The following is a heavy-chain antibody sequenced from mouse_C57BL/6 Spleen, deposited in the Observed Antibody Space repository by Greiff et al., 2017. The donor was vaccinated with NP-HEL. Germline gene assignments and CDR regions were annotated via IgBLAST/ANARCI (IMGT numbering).Heavy chain of an antibody. CDR3: ARYDYGQAWFAY. CDR1: GYTFTSYW. CDR2: INPSNGGT. Sequence: QVQLQQSGTELVKPGASVKLSCKASGYTFTSYWMHWVKQRPGQGLEWIGNINPSNGGTNYNEKFKSKATLTVDKSSSTAYMQLSSLTSEDSAVYYCARYDYGQAWFAYWGQGTLVTVSA. V-gene: IGHV1-53*01. J-gene: IGHJ3*01. D-gene: IGHD2-4*01.